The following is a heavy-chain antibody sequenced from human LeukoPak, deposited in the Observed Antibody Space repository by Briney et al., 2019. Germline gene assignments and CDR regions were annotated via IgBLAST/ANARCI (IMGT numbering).Heavy chain of an antibody. CDR2: ISGYNGDT. CDR3: ARASDIRSSAFDI. J-gene: IGHJ3*02. V-gene: IGHV1-18*01. D-gene: IGHD3-9*01. CDR1: GYTFTNYG. Sequence: ASVKVSCKASGYTFTNYGFSWVRQAPGQGLEWMGWISGYNGDTRYAEKVQGRVTMTTDTSTSTAYMELRSLKSDDTAVYYCARASDIRSSAFDIWGQGTMVTVSS.